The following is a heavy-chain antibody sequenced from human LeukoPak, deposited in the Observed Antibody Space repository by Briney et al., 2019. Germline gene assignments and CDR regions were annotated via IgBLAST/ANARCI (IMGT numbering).Heavy chain of an antibody. CDR2: INPSGGTT. D-gene: IGHD5-18*01. V-gene: IGHV1-46*01. CDR1: GYTFTGYY. Sequence: ASVKVSCKASGYTFTGYYMHWVRQAPGQGLEWMGIINPSGGTTSYAQKFQGRVTMTRDTSTSAVYMELSSLRSGDTAVYYCARGRGTGMVDDFWGQGTLVTVSS. J-gene: IGHJ4*02. CDR3: ARGRGTGMVDDF.